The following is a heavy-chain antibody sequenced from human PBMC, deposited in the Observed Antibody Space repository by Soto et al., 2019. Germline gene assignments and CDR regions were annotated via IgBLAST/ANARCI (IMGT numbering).Heavy chain of an antibody. Sequence: PSETLSLTCTVSGGSISSYYWSWIRQPPGKGLEWIGYIYYSGSTNYNPSLKSRVTISVDTSKNQFSLKLSSVTAADTAVYYCAGGSSYDFWSGYYSAAFDFWGQGTMVAVSS. J-gene: IGHJ3*01. CDR2: IYYSGST. V-gene: IGHV4-59*01. D-gene: IGHD3-3*01. CDR3: AGGSSYDFWSGYYSAAFDF. CDR1: GGSISSYY.